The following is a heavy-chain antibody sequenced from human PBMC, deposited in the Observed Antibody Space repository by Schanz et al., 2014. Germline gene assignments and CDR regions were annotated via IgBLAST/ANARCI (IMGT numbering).Heavy chain of an antibody. CDR3: ARLSVAGRPHVNYWYFDL. Sequence: QVQLVQSGAEVKKPGASVKVSCKASGYTFISYGISWVRQAPGQGLEWMGWMNPDSGNTGYAQKFQGRVSMTRNTSISTAYMELSSLRSEDTAVYYCARLSVAGRPHVNYWYFDLWGRGTLVTVSS. J-gene: IGHJ2*01. CDR1: GYTFISYG. CDR2: MNPDSGNT. D-gene: IGHD6-19*01. V-gene: IGHV1-8*01.